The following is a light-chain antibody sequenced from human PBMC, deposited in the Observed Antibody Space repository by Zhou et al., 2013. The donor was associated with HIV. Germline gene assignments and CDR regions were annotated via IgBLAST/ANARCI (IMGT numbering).Light chain of an antibody. CDR3: QQYSAIPFT. CDR2: AAS. CDR1: QSISNY. V-gene: IGKV1-16*02. Sequence: DIQMTQSPSSLSASVGDRVTITCQASQSISNYLNWYQHKPGNAPKLLIYAASSLQRGVPSKFSGSGSGTEFTLTISSLEPGDSATYSCQQYSAIPFTFGQGTRLEIK. J-gene: IGKJ5*01.